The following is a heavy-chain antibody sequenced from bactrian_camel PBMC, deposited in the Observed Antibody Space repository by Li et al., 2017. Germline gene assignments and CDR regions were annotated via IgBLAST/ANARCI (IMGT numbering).Heavy chain of an antibody. Sequence: QLVESGGGSVQAGGSLRLSCTHFGYSSSRHCMGWFRQAPGKAREGIAGIRRDGDEYYADSVKGRFTISRDNAKNTLYLQLNSLKTVDTGTYYCASDGRWSDYWGQGTQVTVS. CDR1: GYSSSRHC. CDR2: IRRDGDE. V-gene: IGHV3S31*01. CDR3: ASDGRWSDY. D-gene: IGHD2*01. J-gene: IGHJ4*01.